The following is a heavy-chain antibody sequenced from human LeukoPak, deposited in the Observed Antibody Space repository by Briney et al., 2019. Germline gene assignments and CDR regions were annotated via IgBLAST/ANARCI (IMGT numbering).Heavy chain of an antibody. Sequence: GASVKVSCKASGYTFTTLDINWVRQATGQGLEWMGWINPNSGNRGYAQKFQGRVTITRDTSISTAYMELSSLRSEDTAVYYCARDYRNTPYYEFDYWGQGTLVTVSS. D-gene: IGHD3-22*01. J-gene: IGHJ4*02. CDR2: INPNSGNR. CDR1: GYTFTTLD. CDR3: ARDYRNTPYYEFDY. V-gene: IGHV1-8*03.